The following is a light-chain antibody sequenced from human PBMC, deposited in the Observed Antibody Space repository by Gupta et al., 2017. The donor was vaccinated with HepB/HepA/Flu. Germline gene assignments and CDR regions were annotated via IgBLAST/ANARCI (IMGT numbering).Light chain of an antibody. CDR1: SNNVGNQG. CDR3: SAWDSSRSEVV. Sequence: AGLPQPPSVSKGLRQTATFTCTGNSNNVGNQGAAWLQQHQGHPPKLLFYRNNNRPSGISERFSASRSGNTASLTITGLQPEDEADYYCSAWDSSRSEVVFGGGTKVTVL. J-gene: IGLJ3*02. V-gene: IGLV10-54*04. CDR2: RNN.